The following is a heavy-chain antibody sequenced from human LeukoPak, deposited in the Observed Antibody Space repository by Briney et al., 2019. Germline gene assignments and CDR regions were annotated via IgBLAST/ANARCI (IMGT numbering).Heavy chain of an antibody. D-gene: IGHD6-13*01. CDR2: IRSDGSVK. CDR1: GFTFSGYG. J-gene: IGHJ4*02. V-gene: IGHV3-30*02. Sequence: GGSLRLSCAASGFTFSGYGKHWVRQAPGKGLEWVAFIRSDGSVKYYADSVRGRFTISRDNSKSMLYLQMNSLRPEDTAVYYCAKDEAAAGVDFDYWGQGTLVTVYS. CDR3: AKDEAAAGVDFDY.